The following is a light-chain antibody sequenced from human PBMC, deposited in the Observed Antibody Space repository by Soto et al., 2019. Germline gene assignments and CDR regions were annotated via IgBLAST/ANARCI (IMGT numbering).Light chain of an antibody. Sequence: QTVLTQPASVSGSPGQSITISCTGTSSDVGGYNYVSWYQQHPGKVPRLMIYEVSNRPSGLSNRFSGSQAGNTASLTISGLQAEDEADYYCSSYTSSNTWVFGGGTKLTVL. CDR2: EVS. J-gene: IGLJ3*02. CDR1: SSDVGGYNY. CDR3: SSYTSSNTWV. V-gene: IGLV2-14*01.